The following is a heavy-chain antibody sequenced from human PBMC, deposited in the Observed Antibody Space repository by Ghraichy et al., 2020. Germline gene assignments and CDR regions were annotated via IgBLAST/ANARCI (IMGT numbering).Heavy chain of an antibody. CDR2: IYYSGST. V-gene: IGHV4-31*03. CDR1: GGSISSGGYY. Sequence: TLSLTCTVSGGSISSGGYYWSWIRQHPGKGLEWIGYIYYSGSTYYNPSLKSRVTISVDTSKNQFSLKLSSVTAADTAVYYCARESVGDCSSTSCRNWFDPWGQGTLVTVSS. D-gene: IGHD2-2*01. J-gene: IGHJ5*02. CDR3: ARESVGDCSSTSCRNWFDP.